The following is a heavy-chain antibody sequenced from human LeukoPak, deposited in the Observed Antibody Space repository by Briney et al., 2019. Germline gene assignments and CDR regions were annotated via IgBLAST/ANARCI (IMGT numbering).Heavy chain of an antibody. CDR3: ARVTTVTISYMDV. D-gene: IGHD4-17*01. CDR2: IYYSGST. Sequence: SETLSLTCTVSGGSISSGSYYWSWIRQPPGKGLEWIGYIYYSGSTNYNPSLKSRVTISVDTSKNQFSLKLSSVTAADTAVYYCARVTTVTISYMDVWGKGTTVTVSS. J-gene: IGHJ6*03. CDR1: GGSISSGSYY. V-gene: IGHV4-61*01.